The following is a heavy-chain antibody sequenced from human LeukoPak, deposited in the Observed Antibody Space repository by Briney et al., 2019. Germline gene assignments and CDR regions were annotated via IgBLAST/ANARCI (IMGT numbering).Heavy chain of an antibody. J-gene: IGHJ4*02. V-gene: IGHV3-23*01. Sequence: GAALRLSCAASGFTFSSYAMTWVRQAPGKGLEWVSHITGSGASTYYADSVKGRLTTSRDNSNNSLYLQMNSLRADDTAVYYCARPHYDILTGYMYYFDYWGQGTLVTVSS. CDR2: ITGSGAST. D-gene: IGHD3-9*01. CDR3: ARPHYDILTGYMYYFDY. CDR1: GFTFSSYA.